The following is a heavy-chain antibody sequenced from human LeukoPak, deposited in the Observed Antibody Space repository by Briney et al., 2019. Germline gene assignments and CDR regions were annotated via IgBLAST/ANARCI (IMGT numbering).Heavy chain of an antibody. CDR2: ISHSGST. Sequence: SETLSLTCAVYGGSFSGYYWSWIRQPPGKGLEWIGEISHSGSTNYNPSLKSRVTISVDTSKNQFSLKLSSVTAADTAVYYCARGLGDIYFDYWGQGTLVTVSS. J-gene: IGHJ4*02. CDR3: ARGLGDIYFDY. V-gene: IGHV4-34*01. D-gene: IGHD2-15*01. CDR1: GGSFSGYY.